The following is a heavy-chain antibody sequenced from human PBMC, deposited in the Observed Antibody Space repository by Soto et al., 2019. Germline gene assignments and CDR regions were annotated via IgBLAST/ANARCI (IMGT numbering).Heavy chain of an antibody. Sequence: SETLSLTCAVYGGSFSGYYWSWIRQPPGKGLEWIGEINHSGSTNYNPSLKSRVTISVDTSKNQFSLKLSSVTAADTAMYYCAREILGQLVRGNWYFDLWGRGTLVTVSS. J-gene: IGHJ2*01. D-gene: IGHD6-6*01. V-gene: IGHV4-34*01. CDR3: AREILGQLVRGNWYFDL. CDR1: GGSFSGYY. CDR2: INHSGST.